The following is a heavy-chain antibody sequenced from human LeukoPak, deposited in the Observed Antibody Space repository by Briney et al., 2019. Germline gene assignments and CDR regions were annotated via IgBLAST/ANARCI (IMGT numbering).Heavy chain of an antibody. CDR3: ARGNIAAAVDY. V-gene: IGHV3-23*01. D-gene: IGHD6-13*01. CDR1: GFTFSSYA. Sequence: GGSLRLSCAGSGFTFSSYAMSWVRQAPGKGLEWVSGVSGSGGSTYYADSVKGRFTISRDNPKNTLYLQMNGLRAEDTAVYYCARGNIAAAVDYWGQGTLVTVSS. CDR2: VSGSGGST. J-gene: IGHJ4*02.